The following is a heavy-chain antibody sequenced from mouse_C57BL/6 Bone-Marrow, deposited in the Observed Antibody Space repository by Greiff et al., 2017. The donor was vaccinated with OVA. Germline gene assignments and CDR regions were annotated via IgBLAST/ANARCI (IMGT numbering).Heavy chain of an antibody. V-gene: IGHV1-5*01. D-gene: IGHD2-14*01. J-gene: IGHJ2*01. CDR2: IHPGNSNT. CDR1: GYTFTSYW. CDR3: TGVPYFDY. Sequence: VHVKQSGTVLARPGASVKLSCKTSGYTFTSYWMHWVKQRPGQGLEWIGVIHPGNSNTSYNQKFKGKAKLTAVTSASTAYMELSSLTNEDSAVYYCTGVPYFDYWGQGTTLTVSS.